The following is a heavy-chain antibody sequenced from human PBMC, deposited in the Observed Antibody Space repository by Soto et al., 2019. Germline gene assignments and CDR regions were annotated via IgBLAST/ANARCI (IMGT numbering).Heavy chain of an antibody. D-gene: IGHD2-21*01. J-gene: IGHJ3*02. CDR2: IRGTT. Sequence: EVQLVESGGGSVQPGGSLRLSCAASGFTFTSYSMNWVRQAPGKGLEWVSYIRGTTHYADSVKGRFTISRDNARSSLYLQMNSLRADDTAVYYCARDDSFAFDIWGQGTMATVSS. CDR1: GFTFTSYS. CDR3: ARDDSFAFDI. V-gene: IGHV3-48*01.